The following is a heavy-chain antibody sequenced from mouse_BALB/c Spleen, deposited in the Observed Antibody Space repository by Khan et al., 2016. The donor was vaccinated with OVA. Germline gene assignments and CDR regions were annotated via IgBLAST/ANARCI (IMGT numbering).Heavy chain of an antibody. J-gene: IGHJ4*01. CDR3: ARDEGNDDYARDY. V-gene: IGHV1-7*01. CDR2: INPRTGYT. CDR1: GYTFTSYW. Sequence: QIQLVQSGAELAKPGASVKMSCKASGYTFTSYWMHWVKQRPGQGLEWIGYINPRTGYTEYNPKFKDKATLTADTSSSTAYIQLSSLTSEDSPVYDGARDEGNDDYARDYWGQGTTVTVSS.